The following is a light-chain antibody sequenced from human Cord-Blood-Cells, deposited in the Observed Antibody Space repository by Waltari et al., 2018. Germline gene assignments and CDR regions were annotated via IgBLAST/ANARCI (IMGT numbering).Light chain of an antibody. Sequence: QSALTPPAPVSGSPGQSIPISCTGTSSYVGSYKLVSWYQQHPGKAPKLMIYEGSKRPSGVSNRFSGSKSGNTASLTISGLQAEDEADYYCCSYAGSSTLVFGGGTKLTVL. CDR3: CSYAGSSTLV. J-gene: IGLJ2*01. CDR1: SSYVGSYKL. CDR2: EGS. V-gene: IGLV2-23*01.